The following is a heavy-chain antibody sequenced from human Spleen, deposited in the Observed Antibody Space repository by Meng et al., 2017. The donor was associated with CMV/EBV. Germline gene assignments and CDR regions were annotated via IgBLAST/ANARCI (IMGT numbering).Heavy chain of an antibody. CDR2: ISGYSGDT. Sequence: ASVKVSCKASGYTFTSYDINWVRQAPGQGLEWMGWISGYSGDTNYAQKFQGRVTMTTDTSTSSAYLDLRSLTSDDTAIYYCARGSDWFDPWGQGTLVTVSS. V-gene: IGHV1-18*01. J-gene: IGHJ5*02. CDR3: ARGSDWFDP. CDR1: GYTFTSYD.